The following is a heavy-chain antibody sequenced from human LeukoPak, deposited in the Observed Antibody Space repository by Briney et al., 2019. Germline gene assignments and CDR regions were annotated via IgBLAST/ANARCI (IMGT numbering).Heavy chain of an antibody. CDR3: GKDLVAGSSSWDLTPFDY. D-gene: IGHD2-2*01. V-gene: IGHV3-23*01. CDR2: ISVDRCIT. J-gene: IGHJ4*02. CDR1: GYTFSRQA. Sequence: GVCLRLSRAASGYTFSRQALSWVGQASGKGLERVSTISVDRCITCYADVVKGRFTMSRVNSKTTLYPQINSLRAEDTAVYYGGKDLVAGSSSWDLTPFDYWGQGTLVTVSS.